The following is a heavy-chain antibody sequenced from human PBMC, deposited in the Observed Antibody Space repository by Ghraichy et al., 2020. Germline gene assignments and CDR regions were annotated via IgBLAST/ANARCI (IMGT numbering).Heavy chain of an antibody. CDR2: IKQDGSEK. V-gene: IGHV3-7*01. J-gene: IGHJ3*02. CDR1: GFTFSIYW. CDR3: ARAGAGDYGDYVGAFDI. Sequence: GGSLRLSCAASGFTFSIYWMSWVRQAPGKGLEWVANIKQDGSEKYYVDSVKGRFTISRDNAKNSLYLQMNSLRAEDTAVYYCARAGAGDYGDYVGAFDIWGQGTIVTVSS. D-gene: IGHD4-17*01.